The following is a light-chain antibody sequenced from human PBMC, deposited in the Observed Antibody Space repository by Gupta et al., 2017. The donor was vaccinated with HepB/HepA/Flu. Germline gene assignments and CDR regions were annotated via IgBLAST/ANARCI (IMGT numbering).Light chain of an antibody. V-gene: IGLV2-14*01. CDR2: DVS. J-gene: IGLJ2*01. Sequence: ALTQPSSVSGSPGPSITMSCTAPSSYVGGYNYVPWYQQYPGKAPNLIIYDVSNRPSGVSNRFSGSNSGNTASRTISGLQAEDEADYYCSSYTSSSTVVFCGGTKLTVL. CDR1: SSYVGGYNY. CDR3: SSYTSSSTVV.